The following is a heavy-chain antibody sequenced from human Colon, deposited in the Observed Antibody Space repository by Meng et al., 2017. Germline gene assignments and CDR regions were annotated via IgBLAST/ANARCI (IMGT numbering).Heavy chain of an antibody. CDR3: ARRVQYSSGYYYFDF. D-gene: IGHD3-22*01. CDR2: IYRSGST. V-gene: IGHV4-4*02. J-gene: IGHJ4*02. Sequence: VQLEESGPGLVKHSGTRSLYCVVSGGSLISSNWWTWVRQAPGKGLEWIGEIYRSGSTNYNPSLKSRVTISIDTSKNEFSLKLTSVTAADTALYYCARRVQYSSGYYYFDFWGQGTLVTVSS. CDR1: GGSLISSNW.